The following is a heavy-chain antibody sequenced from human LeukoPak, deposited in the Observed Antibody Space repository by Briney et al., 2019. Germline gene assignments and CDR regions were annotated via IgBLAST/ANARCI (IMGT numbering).Heavy chain of an antibody. CDR3: ARADPVGY. J-gene: IGHJ4*02. CDR1: GYTITGSF. V-gene: IGHV1-2*02. Sequence: ASVKVSCKASGYTITGSFMHWVRQAPGQGLEWMGWINSNTGGTKFAQKFQGRVTMTRDTSISTAYMELSRLRSDDTAVYYCARADPVGYWGQGTQVTVSS. CDR2: INSNTGGT.